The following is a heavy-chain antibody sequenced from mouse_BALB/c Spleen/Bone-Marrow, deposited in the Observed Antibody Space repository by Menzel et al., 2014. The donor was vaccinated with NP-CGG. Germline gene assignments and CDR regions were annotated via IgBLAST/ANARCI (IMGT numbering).Heavy chain of an antibody. CDR3: KRWEYDGDFDY. D-gene: IGHD2-12*01. CDR1: GYTFXDHA. CDR2: ISPGNGYI. Sequence: QVQLQQSDTELVKPGASVKISCKASGYTFXDHAIHWVKQRPEQGLEWIGYISPGNGYIKYNEKFKGKATLTADKSSSTAYMRINSLTSEDSAVYFCKRWEYDGDFDYWGQGTTLTVSS. V-gene: IGHV1S53*03. J-gene: IGHJ2*01.